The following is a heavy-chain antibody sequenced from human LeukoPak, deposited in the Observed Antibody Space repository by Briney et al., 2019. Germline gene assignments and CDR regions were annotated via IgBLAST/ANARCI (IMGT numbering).Heavy chain of an antibody. V-gene: IGHV4-4*07. D-gene: IGHD1-26*01. CDR2: IYTSGST. J-gene: IGHJ6*02. CDR1: GGSISSYY. Sequence: KPSETLFLTCTVSGGSISSYYWSWIRQPAGEGLEWIGRIYTSGSTNYNPSLKSRVTMSVDTSKNQFSLKLSSVTAADTAVYYCARDGSSPYYYYGMDVWGQGTTVTVSS. CDR3: ARDGSSPYYYYGMDV.